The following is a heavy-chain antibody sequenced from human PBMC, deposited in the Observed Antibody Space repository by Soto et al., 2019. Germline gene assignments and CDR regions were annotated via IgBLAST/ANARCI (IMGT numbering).Heavy chain of an antibody. CDR3: ARGLVGYVFGVQDFHYGMDV. CDR1: RFTFSSYG. D-gene: IGHD3-3*01. V-gene: IGHV3-30*03. CDR2: ISYDGSNK. J-gene: IGHJ6*01. Sequence: QVKLVESGGGVVQPGRSLRLSCAASRFTFSSYGMHWVRQAPGKGLEWVAAISYDGSNKNYAYSVKGRFPISPYNAKNRLYLEMIGQRGEDTAFYHCARGLVGYVFGVQDFHYGMDVWGHGATVSVSS.